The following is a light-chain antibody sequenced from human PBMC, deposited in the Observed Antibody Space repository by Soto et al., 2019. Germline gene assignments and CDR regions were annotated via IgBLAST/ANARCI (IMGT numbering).Light chain of an antibody. CDR3: QQYGSSPVYT. V-gene: IGKV3-20*01. CDR2: GAS. Sequence: EIVLTQSPGTLSLSPGERATLSCRASQSVSSSYLAWYQQKPGQAPRLLIYGASSRATGIPDRFSGSWSGTDFTLTISRLEPEDFEVYYCQQYGSSPVYTFGQGTKLEIK. J-gene: IGKJ2*01. CDR1: QSVSSSY.